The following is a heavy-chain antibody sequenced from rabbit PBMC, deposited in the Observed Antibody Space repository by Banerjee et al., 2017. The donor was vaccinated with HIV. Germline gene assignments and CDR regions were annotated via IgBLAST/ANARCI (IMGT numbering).Heavy chain of an antibody. CDR2: IYGGSSGST. CDR1: GFSFSSGYD. V-gene: IGHV1S40*01. D-gene: IGHD1-1*01. CDR3: ARGGYDENYFNL. J-gene: IGHJ4*01. Sequence: QSLEESGGDLVKPGASLTLTCEASGFSFSSGYDMCWVRQAPGKGLEWIACIYGGSSGSTHYASWAKGRFTISKTSSTTVTLQMTSLTDADTATYFCARGGYDENYFNLWGPGTLVTVS.